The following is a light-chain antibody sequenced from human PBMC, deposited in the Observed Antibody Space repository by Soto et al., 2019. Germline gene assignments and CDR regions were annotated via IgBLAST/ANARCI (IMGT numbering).Light chain of an antibody. Sequence: DIQMTQSPSSLSASFGERVTITCRASQSISKYLNWYQHKPGKGPKLLIYGASTLQSGVPSRFSGSGSGTDFTLTISSLQPEDVATYYCQQSNSIPPWTFGQGTKVDI. CDR2: GAS. V-gene: IGKV1-39*01. J-gene: IGKJ1*01. CDR3: QQSNSIPPWT. CDR1: QSISKY.